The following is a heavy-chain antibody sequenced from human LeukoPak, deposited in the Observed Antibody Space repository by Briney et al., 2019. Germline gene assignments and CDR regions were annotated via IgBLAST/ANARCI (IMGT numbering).Heavy chain of an antibody. D-gene: IGHD6-13*01. CDR2: ISAYNCNT. Sequence: VASVKVSCKASGYTFTSYGISWVQQAPGQGLEWMGWISAYNCNTNYAQKLQGRVTMTTDASTSTAYMELRSLRSDDTAVYYCARGYSSSWYPDWFDPWGQGTLVTVSS. CDR3: ARGYSSSWYPDWFDP. V-gene: IGHV1-18*01. J-gene: IGHJ5*02. CDR1: GYTFTSYG.